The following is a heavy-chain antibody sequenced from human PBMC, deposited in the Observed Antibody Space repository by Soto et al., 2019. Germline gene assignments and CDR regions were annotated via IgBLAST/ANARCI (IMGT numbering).Heavy chain of an antibody. CDR2: VFYTGFT. D-gene: IGHD1-20*01. V-gene: IGHV4-39*01. Sequence: ETLSLTCAVSGGSISGSYYYWGWLRQSPVKGPEGIGSVFYTGFTSYNPSLESRVSVSVDTSKNQFSLKVSGVSAADTAVYYCATSQKGYNWNYFDHWGQGALVTVSS. CDR1: GGSISGSYYY. CDR3: ATSQKGYNWNYFDH. J-gene: IGHJ4*02.